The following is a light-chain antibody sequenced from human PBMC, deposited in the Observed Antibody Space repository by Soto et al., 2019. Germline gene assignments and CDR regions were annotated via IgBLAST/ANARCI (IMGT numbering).Light chain of an antibody. CDR1: QNISKY. V-gene: IGKV1-33*01. J-gene: IGKJ4*02. CDR2: DAS. CDR3: QQYDKIPT. Sequence: DIQMTQSPSSLSASLGDRVTITCQASQNISKYLNWYQQKPGKAPKFLIYDASNLETGVPTRFSGSGSGTYFTLTSSILQHEDFATYYWQQYDKIPTFGRGTRVEIK.